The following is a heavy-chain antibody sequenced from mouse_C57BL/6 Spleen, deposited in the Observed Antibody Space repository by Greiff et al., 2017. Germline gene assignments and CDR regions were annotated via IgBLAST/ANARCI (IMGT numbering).Heavy chain of an antibody. CDR2: IRNKANGYTT. Sequence: EVQLKESGGGLVQPGGSLSLSCAASGFTFTDYYMSWVRQPPGKALEWLGFIRNKANGYTTEYSASVKGRFTISRDNSQSILYLQMNALRAEDSATYYCARYPGRWRYFDYWGQGTTLTVSS. CDR1: GFTFTDYY. D-gene: IGHD1-1*01. CDR3: ARYPGRWRYFDY. V-gene: IGHV7-3*01. J-gene: IGHJ2*01.